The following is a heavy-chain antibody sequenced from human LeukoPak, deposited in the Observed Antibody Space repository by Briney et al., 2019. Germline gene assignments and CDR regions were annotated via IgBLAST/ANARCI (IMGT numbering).Heavy chain of an antibody. D-gene: IGHD3-3*01. J-gene: IGHJ4*02. CDR1: GFTFSSYA. Sequence: PGGSLRLSCAASGFTFSSYAMSWARQAPGKGLEWVSVIYSGGSTYYADSVKGRFTISRDNSKNTLYLQMNSLKAEDTAVYYCARGTLRFLAGWGQGTLVTVSS. CDR2: IYSGGST. V-gene: IGHV3-66*01. CDR3: ARGTLRFLAG.